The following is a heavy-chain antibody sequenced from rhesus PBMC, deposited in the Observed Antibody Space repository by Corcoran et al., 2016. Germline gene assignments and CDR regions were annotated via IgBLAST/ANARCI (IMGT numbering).Heavy chain of an antibody. Sequence: EVQLVESGGGLVQPGGSLRLSCAASGFTFSDYYTSWVRQAPGKGLELGSSISSASSYIYSAYSEKGRFTSSRDNAKNALSLQMNSLKTEDTAVYYCTLQSLNRFDVWGPGVLVTVSS. V-gene: IGHV3S16*01. CDR2: ISSASSYI. CDR3: TLQSLNRFDV. J-gene: IGHJ5-1*01. D-gene: IGHD3-3*01. CDR1: GFTFSDYY.